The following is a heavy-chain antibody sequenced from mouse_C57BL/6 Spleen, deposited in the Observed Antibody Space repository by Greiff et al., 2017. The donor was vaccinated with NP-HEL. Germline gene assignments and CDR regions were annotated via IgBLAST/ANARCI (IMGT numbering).Heavy chain of an antibody. CDR2: IYPGGGYT. D-gene: IGHD3-2*02. CDR3: AREVDSSGYGY. CDR1: GYTFTNYW. V-gene: IGHV1-63*01. Sequence: QVQLKESGAELVRPGTSVKMSCKASGYTFTNYWIGWAKQRPGHGLEWIGDIYPGGGYTNYNEKFKGKATLTADKSSSTAYMQFSSLTSEDSAIYYCAREVDSSGYGYWGQGTTLTVSS. J-gene: IGHJ2*01.